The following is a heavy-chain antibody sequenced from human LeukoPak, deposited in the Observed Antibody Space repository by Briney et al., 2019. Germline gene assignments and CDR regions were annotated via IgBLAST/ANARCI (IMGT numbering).Heavy chain of an antibody. J-gene: IGHJ4*02. V-gene: IGHV3-23*01. D-gene: IGHD2-15*01. CDR2: VSGSGGST. CDR1: GFTFSSYA. CDR3: AKEKPATGLPRGPFDY. Sequence: QSGGSLRLSCAASGFTFSSYAMSSVRQPAGKGLEWVSAVSGSGGSTYYADSVKGRFTISRDNAKNTLYLQMNSLRAEDTAVYYCAKEKPATGLPRGPFDYWGQGTLVTVSS.